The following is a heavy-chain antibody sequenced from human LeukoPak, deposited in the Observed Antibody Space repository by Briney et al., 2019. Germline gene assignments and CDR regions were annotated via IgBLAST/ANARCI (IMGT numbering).Heavy chain of an antibody. CDR3: TRGGITLIVPIL. CDR2: IYSGGST. J-gene: IGHJ4*02. V-gene: IGHV3-53*01. CDR1: GFTISNNY. Sequence: PGGSLRLSCAASGFTISNNYMSWVRQAPGKGLEWVSVIYSGGSTYYADSVKGRFTISRDNSKNTLYLQMNSLRAEDTAVYYCTRGGITLIVPILWGQGTLVTVSS. D-gene: IGHD3-22*01.